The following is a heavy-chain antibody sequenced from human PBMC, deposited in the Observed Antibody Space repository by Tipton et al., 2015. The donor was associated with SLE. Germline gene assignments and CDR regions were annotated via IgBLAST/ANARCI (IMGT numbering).Heavy chain of an antibody. V-gene: IGHV4-59*12. CDR1: GGSINSYY. J-gene: IGHJ4*02. CDR3: ARRGSVTAAADLFDY. Sequence: TLSLTCTVSGGSINSYYWSWIRQPPGKGLEWIGYIYYSGSTNYNPSLKSRVTISVDTSKNQFSLKLSSVTAADTAVYYCARRGSVTAAADLFDYWGQGTLVTVSS. CDR2: IYYSGST. D-gene: IGHD6-13*01.